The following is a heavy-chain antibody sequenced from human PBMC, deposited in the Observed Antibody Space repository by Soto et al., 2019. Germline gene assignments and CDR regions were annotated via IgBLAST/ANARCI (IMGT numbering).Heavy chain of an antibody. V-gene: IGHV4-61*08. Sequence: VQLQESGPGLVKPSETLSLTCTVSGGSVSSGAYYWSWIRQPPGKGLEWIGFIYYNGSSYYRPSLKGRVTISVDTSKNQFSLKLNSVSAADTAVYYCASWRDDYGDQTWFEPWGQGILVIVYS. CDR2: IYYNGSS. CDR1: GGSVSSGAYY. D-gene: IGHD4-17*01. CDR3: ASWRDDYGDQTWFEP. J-gene: IGHJ5*02.